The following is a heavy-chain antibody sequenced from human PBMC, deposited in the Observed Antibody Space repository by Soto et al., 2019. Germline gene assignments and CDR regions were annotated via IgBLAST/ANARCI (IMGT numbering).Heavy chain of an antibody. D-gene: IGHD3-10*01. V-gene: IGHV4-61*01. J-gene: IGHJ6*02. Sequence: SETLSLTCTVSGGSVSSGSYYWSWIRQPPGKGLEWIGYIYYSGSTNYNPSLKSRVTISVDTSKNQFSLKLSSVTAADTAVYYCARVYYYGSGSYGMDVWGQGTTVTVSS. CDR1: GGSVSSGSYY. CDR2: IYYSGST. CDR3: ARVYYYGSGSYGMDV.